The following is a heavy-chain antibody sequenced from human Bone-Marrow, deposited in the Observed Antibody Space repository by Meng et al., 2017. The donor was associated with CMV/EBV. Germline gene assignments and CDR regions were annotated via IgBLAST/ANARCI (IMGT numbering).Heavy chain of an antibody. D-gene: IGHD4-23*01. CDR2: ISSSETNI. Sequence: GESLKISCVASGFTFSKWEMNWVRQAPGKGLEWVSYISSSETNIYYPDSVKGRFTISRDNAKNSLYLQMNSLRTEDTAVYYCVTPFLVTPTYWGQGTLVTVSS. CDR1: GFTFSKWE. V-gene: IGHV3-48*03. CDR3: VTPFLVTPTY. J-gene: IGHJ1*01.